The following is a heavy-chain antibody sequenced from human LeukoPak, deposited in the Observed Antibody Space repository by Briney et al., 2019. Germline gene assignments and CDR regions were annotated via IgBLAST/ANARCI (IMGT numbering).Heavy chain of an antibody. D-gene: IGHD4-17*01. CDR1: GFTFRTYA. CDR3: AKDNYDYGDYDGGDY. V-gene: IGHV3-30*02. Sequence: GGSLRLSCAASGFTFRTYAMSWVRQAPGKGLEWVAFIRYDGSNKYYADSVKGRFTISRDNSRDTLHLQMNSLRAEDTAVYYCAKDNYDYGDYDGGDYWGQGTLVTVSS. J-gene: IGHJ4*02. CDR2: IRYDGSNK.